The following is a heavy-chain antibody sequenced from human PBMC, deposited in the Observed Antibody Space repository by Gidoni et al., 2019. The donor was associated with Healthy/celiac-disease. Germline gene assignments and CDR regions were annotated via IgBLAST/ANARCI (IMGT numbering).Heavy chain of an antibody. Sequence: QVQLQESGPGLVKPSQTMSLTCTVPGGSISSGDYNWSWIRQPTGKGLEWIGYIYYSGSTYYNPSLKSRVTMSVATSKIQFSLKLSSVAAAGTAVYYCARAFIAARRGIDYWGQGTLVTVSS. CDR3: ARAFIAARRGIDY. CDR2: IYYSGST. V-gene: IGHV4-30-4*01. CDR1: GGSISSGDYN. J-gene: IGHJ4*02. D-gene: IGHD6-6*01.